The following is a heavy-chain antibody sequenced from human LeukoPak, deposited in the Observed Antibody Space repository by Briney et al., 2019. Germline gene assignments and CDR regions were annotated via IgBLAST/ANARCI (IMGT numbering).Heavy chain of an antibody. CDR3: ARGGPIVGATTPHDY. J-gene: IGHJ4*02. CDR2: INTNAGNP. V-gene: IGHV7-4-1*02. CDR1: GYTFTSYA. D-gene: IGHD1-26*01. Sequence: ASVKVSCKASGYTFTSYAMNWVRQAPGQGLEWMGWINTNAGNPTYAQGFTGRFVFSLDTSVSTAYLQISNLKAEDTAVYYCARGGPIVGATTPHDYWGQGTLVTVSS.